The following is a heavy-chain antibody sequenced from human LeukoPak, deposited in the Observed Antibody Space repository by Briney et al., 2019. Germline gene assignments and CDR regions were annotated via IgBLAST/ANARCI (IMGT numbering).Heavy chain of an antibody. V-gene: IGHV3-23*01. Sequence: GGSLRLSCAASGFTFSSYSMNWVRQAPGKGLEWVSDISGSGITTYYADSVKGRFTISRDNSKNTLYLQMNSLRAEDTAVYYCAKERTAVAGTGRDGYWGQGTLVTVSS. CDR1: GFTFSSYS. D-gene: IGHD6-19*01. J-gene: IGHJ4*02. CDR3: AKERTAVAGTGRDGY. CDR2: ISGSGITT.